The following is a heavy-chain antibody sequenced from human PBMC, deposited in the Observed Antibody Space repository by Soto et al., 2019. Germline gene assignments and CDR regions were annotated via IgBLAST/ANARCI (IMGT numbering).Heavy chain of an antibody. CDR1: GYTFTSYY. Sequence: ASVKVSCKASGYTFTSYYMHWVRQAPGQGLEWMGIVNPSGGSTSYAQKFQGRVTMTRDTSTSTVYMELSSLGSEDTAVYYCARVASSSHGFDYWGQGTLVTVSS. J-gene: IGHJ4*02. V-gene: IGHV1-46*01. CDR3: ARVASSSHGFDY. CDR2: VNPSGGST. D-gene: IGHD6-13*01.